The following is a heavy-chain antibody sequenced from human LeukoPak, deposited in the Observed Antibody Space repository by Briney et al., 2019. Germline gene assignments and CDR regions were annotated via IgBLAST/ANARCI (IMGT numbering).Heavy chain of an antibody. CDR3: ASPNPIGDLSWLDY. CDR2: IGGSDDNR. J-gene: IGHJ4*02. Sequence: GGSLRLSCAASGFTFSSYAMSWVRQPPEKGLEWVSFIGGSDDNRYYADSVKGRFTISRDNSKNTLYLQMNSLRVEDTAVYYCASPNPIGDLSWLDYWGQGALVTVSS. D-gene: IGHD3-10*01. CDR1: GFTFSSYA. V-gene: IGHV3-23*01.